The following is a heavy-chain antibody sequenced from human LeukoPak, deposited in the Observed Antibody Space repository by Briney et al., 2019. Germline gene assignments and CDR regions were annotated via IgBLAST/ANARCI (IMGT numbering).Heavy chain of an antibody. V-gene: IGHV3-7*03. CDR2: MKEDGSDE. CDR1: GFSFSDTT. D-gene: IGHD3-16*01. CDR3: AKGGAGGGYFPT. Sequence: QPGGSLRLSCVASGFSFSDTTMSWVRQAAGQGLEWVARMKEDGSDENYVDSVKGRFTISRDNARNSLHLQMKSLRAEDTAVYFRAKGGAGGGYFPTWGQGILVIVSS. J-gene: IGHJ1*01.